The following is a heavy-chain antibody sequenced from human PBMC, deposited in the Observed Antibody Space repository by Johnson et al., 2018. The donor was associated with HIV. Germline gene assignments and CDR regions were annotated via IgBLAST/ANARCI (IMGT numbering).Heavy chain of an antibody. Sequence: VKLLESGRDLVQPGGSLRLSCVASGFTFSNYWMSWVRQAPGKGLEWLANIKEDGSEDYYVDSLKGRFTISRDNAQNSLYLQMENLRAEDSAIYYCARDGVYSSPHDAFDIWGQGTTVTVSS. D-gene: IGHD6-13*01. V-gene: IGHV3-7*05. CDR3: ARDGVYSSPHDAFDI. J-gene: IGHJ3*02. CDR1: GFTFSNYW. CDR2: IKEDGSED.